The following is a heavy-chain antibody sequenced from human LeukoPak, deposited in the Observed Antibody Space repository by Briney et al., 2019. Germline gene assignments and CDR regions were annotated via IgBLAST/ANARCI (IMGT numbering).Heavy chain of an antibody. J-gene: IGHJ4*02. CDR2: INPNSGGT. V-gene: IGHV1-2*02. D-gene: IGHD3-9*01. CDR3: ARGLNDILTGYYSDIDY. CDR1: GYTFTGYY. Sequence: ASVKVSCKASGYTFTGYYLHWVRQAPGQRLEWMGWINPNSGGTNYAQKLQGRVTMTTDTSTSTAYMELRSLRSDDTAVYYCARGLNDILTGYYSDIDYWGQGTLVTVSS.